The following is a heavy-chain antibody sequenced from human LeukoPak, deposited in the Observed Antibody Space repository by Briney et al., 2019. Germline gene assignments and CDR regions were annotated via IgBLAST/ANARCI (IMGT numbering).Heavy chain of an antibody. CDR1: GYRFTSYW. J-gene: IGHJ4*02. V-gene: IGHV5-51*01. CDR2: IYPGDSDT. D-gene: IGHD6-13*01. CDR3: ASGIAAAGTIDY. Sequence: GGSLKISCKGSGYRFTSYWVGWGGQMPGKGLEWMGIIYPGDSDTRYSPSFQGQVTISADKSISTAYLQWSSLKASDTAMYYCASGIAAAGTIDYWGQGTLVTVSS.